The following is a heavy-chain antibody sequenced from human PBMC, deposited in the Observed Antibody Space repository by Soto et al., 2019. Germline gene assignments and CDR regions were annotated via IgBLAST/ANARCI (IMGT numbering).Heavy chain of an antibody. J-gene: IGHJ6*02. V-gene: IGHV3-53*01. CDR3: ARVMGDKELRRHHYYYYGMDV. CDR1: GFTVSSNY. Sequence: GGSLSLSCAASGFTVSSNYMSWVRQAPGKGLEWVSVIYSGGSTYYADSVKGRFTISRDNSKNTLYLQMNSLRAEDTAVYYCARVMGDKELRRHHYYYYGMDVWGQGT. D-gene: IGHD7-27*01. CDR2: IYSGGST.